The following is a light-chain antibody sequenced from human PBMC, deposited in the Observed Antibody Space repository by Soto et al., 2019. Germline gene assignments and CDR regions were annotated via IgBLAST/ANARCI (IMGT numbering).Light chain of an antibody. CDR3: QHYGSSPPSI. CDR1: QSISNNY. Sequence: EIVLTQSPGTLSLSPGERATLSCRASQSISNNYLAWYQHKPGQAPRLLIYDAFKRASGFPDRFSGSGSGTDFTLTLRGLEPEDFAVYFCQHYGSSPPSIFGQGTRLEIK. CDR2: DAF. V-gene: IGKV3-20*01. J-gene: IGKJ5*01.